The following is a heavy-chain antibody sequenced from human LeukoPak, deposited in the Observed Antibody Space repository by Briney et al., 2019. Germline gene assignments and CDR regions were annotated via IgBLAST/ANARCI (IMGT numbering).Heavy chain of an antibody. D-gene: IGHD3-3*01. CDR2: IYYSGST. V-gene: IGHV4-39*01. CDR1: GGSISSSSYY. J-gene: IGHJ4*02. Sequence: SETLSLTCTVSGGSISSSSYYWGWIRQPPGKGLEWIGSIYYSGSTYSNPSLKSRVTISVDTSKNQFSLKLSSVTAADTAVYYCARHVLRFLEEGFDYWGQGTLVTVSS. CDR3: ARHVLRFLEEGFDY.